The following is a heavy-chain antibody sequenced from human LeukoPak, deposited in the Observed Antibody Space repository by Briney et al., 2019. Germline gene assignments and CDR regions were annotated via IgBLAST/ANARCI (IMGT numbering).Heavy chain of an antibody. CDR2: MTPNTGNT. CDR3: TRGDS. Sequence: ASVKVSCKASGYTFTSYDINWVRQATGQGLEWMGYMTPNTGNTGYAQKLQGRVTMTRDTSVGTAYMELSSLKVGDTAVYYCTRGDSWGQGTLVTVSS. J-gene: IGHJ4*02. V-gene: IGHV1-8*01. CDR1: GYTFTSYD.